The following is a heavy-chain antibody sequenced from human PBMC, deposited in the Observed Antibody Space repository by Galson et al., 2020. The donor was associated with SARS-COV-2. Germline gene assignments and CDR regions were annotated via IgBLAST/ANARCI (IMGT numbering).Heavy chain of an antibody. V-gene: IGHV1-69*13. Sequence: SVKVSCKASGGTFSSYAISWVRQAPGQGLEWMGGIIPIFGTANYAQKFQGRVTITADESTSTAYMELSSLRSEDTAVYYCASNYKPYYDYVWGSYRSGFDYWGQGTLVTVSS. CDR1: GGTFSSYA. CDR2: IIPIFGTA. J-gene: IGHJ4*02. CDR3: ASNYKPYYDYVWGSYRSGFDY. D-gene: IGHD3-16*02.